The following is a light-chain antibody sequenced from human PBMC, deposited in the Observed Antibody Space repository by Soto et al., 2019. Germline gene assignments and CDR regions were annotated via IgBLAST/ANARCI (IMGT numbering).Light chain of an antibody. J-gene: IGKJ4*01. V-gene: IGKV3-15*01. CDR1: QSVNSH. Sequence: IVMTQSPATLPVSPGERATLSCRTSQSVNSHLAWYQHKPGQAPRLLIYGASSRATGIPTRFSGSGSGTEFTLTIDSLQSEDFAVYFCHHYGSSPPNTFGGGTKVEIK. CDR2: GAS. CDR3: HHYGSSPPNT.